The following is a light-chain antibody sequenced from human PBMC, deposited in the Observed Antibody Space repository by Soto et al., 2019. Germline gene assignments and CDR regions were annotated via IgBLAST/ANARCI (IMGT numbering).Light chain of an antibody. J-gene: IGKJ4*01. Sequence: DIQMTQSPSSLSASVGDRVSITCRASQGFGNALGWYQQKPGTVPKRLIYSASRLHSGVPSRVSGRGSGTEFTLTISSLQPEDFAAYCCLQYYAYPFPFGGGTKVQIK. CDR1: QGFGNA. CDR3: LQYYAYPFP. V-gene: IGKV1-17*01. CDR2: SAS.